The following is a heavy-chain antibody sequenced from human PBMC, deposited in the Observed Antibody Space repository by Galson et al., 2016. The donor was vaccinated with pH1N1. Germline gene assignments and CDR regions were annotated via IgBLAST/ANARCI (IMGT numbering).Heavy chain of an antibody. V-gene: IGHV3-23*01. CDR1: GFTFSSYA. CDR2: ITGSGGGT. J-gene: IGHJ4*02. Sequence: SLRLSCAASGFTFSSYAMACVRQAPGKGLECVSTITGSGGGTYYADSAKGRFTFSRDNSKNPLYLQMNSLRAEGTAVYYCAKAPTVTANGRTYFDYWGQGVRVIVSS. D-gene: IGHD4-11*01. CDR3: AKAPTVTANGRTYFDY.